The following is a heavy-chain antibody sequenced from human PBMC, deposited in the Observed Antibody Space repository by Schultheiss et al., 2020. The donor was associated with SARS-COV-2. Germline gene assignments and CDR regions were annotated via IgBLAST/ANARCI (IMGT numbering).Heavy chain of an antibody. V-gene: IGHV3-9*01. CDR3: AKAPSNTLITIFGVVTPYYFDY. CDR2: ISWNSGSI. CDR1: GFTFDDYA. D-gene: IGHD3-3*01. Sequence: GGSLRLSCAASGFTFDDYAMHWVRQAPGKGLEWVSGISWNSGSIGYADSVKGRFTISRDNAKNSLYLQMNSLRAEDTALYYCAKAPSNTLITIFGVVTPYYFDYWGQGTLVTVSS. J-gene: IGHJ4*02.